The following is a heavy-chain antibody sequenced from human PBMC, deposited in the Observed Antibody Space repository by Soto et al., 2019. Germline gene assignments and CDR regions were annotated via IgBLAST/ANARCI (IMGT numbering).Heavy chain of an antibody. CDR2: INHSGST. D-gene: IGHD3-3*01. J-gene: IGHJ4*02. V-gene: IGHV4-34*01. CDR3: ARRAGYYDFWSGSPDDY. CDR1: GGSFSSYY. Sequence: PSETLSLTCAVYGGSFSSYYWSWIRQPPGKGLEWIGEINHSGSTNYNPSLKSRVTISIDTSKNQFSLKLSSVTAADTAVYYCARRAGYYDFWSGSPDDYWGQKTLVTVSS.